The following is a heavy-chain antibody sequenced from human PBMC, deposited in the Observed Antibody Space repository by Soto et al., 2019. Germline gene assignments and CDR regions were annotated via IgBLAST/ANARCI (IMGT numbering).Heavy chain of an antibody. CDR1: GGSISSSNW. CDR2: MYHSGNT. J-gene: IGHJ5*02. D-gene: IGHD4-17*01. CDR3: ARMTTDFWFDP. Sequence: ASETLSLTCAVSGGSISSSNWWSWVRQPPGKGLEWIGEMYHSGNTNYNPSLKSRVTILVDKSKNQFSLKLSSVTAADTAVYYCARMTTDFWFDPWGQGTLVTVSS. V-gene: IGHV4-4*02.